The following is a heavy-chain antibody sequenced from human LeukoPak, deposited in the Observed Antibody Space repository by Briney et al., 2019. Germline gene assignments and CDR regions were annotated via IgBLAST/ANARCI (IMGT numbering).Heavy chain of an antibody. CDR1: GFTFSSYG. J-gene: IGHJ4*02. CDR3: ALDYCSGGSCYTPSN. CDR2: ISYDGSNK. Sequence: GGSLRLSCAASGFTFSSYGMHGVRQAPGKGLEWGAVISYDGSNKYYADSVKGRFTISRDNSKNTLYLQMNSLRAEDTAVYYCALDYCSGGSCYTPSNWGQGTLVTVSS. V-gene: IGHV3-30*03. D-gene: IGHD2-15*01.